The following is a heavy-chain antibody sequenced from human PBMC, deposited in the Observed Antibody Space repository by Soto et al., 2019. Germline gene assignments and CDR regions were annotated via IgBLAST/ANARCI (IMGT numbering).Heavy chain of an antibody. CDR1: GNILDTYA. J-gene: IGHJ4*02. V-gene: IGHV3-23*01. Sequence: GGSRGLSCAVAGNILDTYAMIWVRRAPGKGLEWVSSISVSGGRSSYADSVKGRFTISRDSVKNMLSLDMSDLRAEDTAVYYCAKDCRRLAVSGSAFDSWGQGALVTVSS. CDR2: ISVSGGRS. D-gene: IGHD6-13*01. CDR3: AKDCRRLAVSGSAFDS.